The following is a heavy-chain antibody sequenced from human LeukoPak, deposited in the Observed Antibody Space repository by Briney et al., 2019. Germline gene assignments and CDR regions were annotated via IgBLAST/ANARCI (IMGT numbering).Heavy chain of an antibody. CDR1: GYSFTSYW. Sequence: GESLKISCKGSGYSFTSYWIGWVRQMPGKGLEWMGIIYPGDSDTRYNPSFQGQVTISADKSISTAYLQWSSLKASDSAIYYCARQIDGGDTEDCFDMWGQGTMVTVSS. V-gene: IGHV5-51*01. CDR3: ARQIDGGDTEDCFDM. CDR2: IYPGDSDT. J-gene: IGHJ3*02. D-gene: IGHD2-21*02.